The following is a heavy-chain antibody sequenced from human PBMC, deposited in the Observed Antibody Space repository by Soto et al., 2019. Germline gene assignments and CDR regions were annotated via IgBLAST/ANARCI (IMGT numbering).Heavy chain of an antibody. D-gene: IGHD6-13*01. V-gene: IGHV4-4*02. CDR3: ARDSARIVAAGRDY. CDR1: GGSISSSNW. Sequence: PSETLSLTCAVSGGSISSSNWWSWVRQPPGKGLEWIGEIYHSGSTNYNPSLKSRVTISVDKSKNQFSLKLSSVTAADTAVYYCARDSARIVAAGRDYWGQGTLVTVSS. CDR2: IYHSGST. J-gene: IGHJ4*02.